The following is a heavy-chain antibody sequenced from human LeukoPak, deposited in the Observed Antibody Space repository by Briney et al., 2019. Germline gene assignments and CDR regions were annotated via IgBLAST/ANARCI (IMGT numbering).Heavy chain of an antibody. Sequence: GRSLRLSCAASGFTFSSYAMHWVRQAPGKGLEWVAVISYDGSNKYYADSVKGRFTISRDNSKNTLYLQMNSLRAEDTAVYYCARGGSYAAGNYWGQGTLVTVSS. CDR3: ARGGSYAAGNY. D-gene: IGHD1-26*01. V-gene: IGHV3-30-3*01. CDR1: GFTFSSYA. CDR2: ISYDGSNK. J-gene: IGHJ4*02.